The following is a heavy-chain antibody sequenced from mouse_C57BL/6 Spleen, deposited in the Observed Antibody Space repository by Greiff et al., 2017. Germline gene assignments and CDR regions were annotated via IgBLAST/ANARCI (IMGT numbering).Heavy chain of an antibody. CDR1: GFTFSDYY. D-gene: IGHD1-1*01. V-gene: IGHV5-12*01. J-gene: IGHJ1*03. CDR3: ARHNGSSYWYFDV. Sequence: VQLKESGGGLVQPGGSLKLSCAASGFTFSDYYMYWVRQTPEKRLEWVAYISNGGGSTYSPDTVKGRFTISRDNAKNTLYLQMSRLKSEDTAMYYCARHNGSSYWYFDVWGTGTTVTVSS. CDR2: ISNGGGST.